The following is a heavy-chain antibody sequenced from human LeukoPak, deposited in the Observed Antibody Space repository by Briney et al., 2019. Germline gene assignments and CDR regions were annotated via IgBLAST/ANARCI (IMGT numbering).Heavy chain of an antibody. CDR1: GGSISSSNYY. J-gene: IGHJ6*02. CDR2: IYYRGST. Sequence: SETLSLTCTVSGGSISSSNYYWGWIRQPPGKGLEWIGNIYYRGSTYYNPSLKSRVTMSVDTSKNQFSLKLSSVTAADTAVYYCARKPSAYDFYSYGMDVWGQGTTVTVSS. D-gene: IGHD5-12*01. CDR3: ARKPSAYDFYSYGMDV. V-gene: IGHV4-39*01.